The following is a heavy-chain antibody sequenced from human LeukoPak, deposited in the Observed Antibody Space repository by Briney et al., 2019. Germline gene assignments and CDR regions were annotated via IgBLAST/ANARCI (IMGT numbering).Heavy chain of an antibody. Sequence: GGSLRLSCAASGFTFDDYGMSWVRQAPGKGLEWVSSIYNDATTYYADSVQGRFTTSRDNSKNTLYLQMNSLRAEDTAIYYCAGRAELGRGFDYWGQGTLVTVSS. D-gene: IGHD7-27*01. CDR2: IYNDATT. J-gene: IGHJ4*02. CDR3: AGRAELGRGFDY. CDR1: GFTFDDYG. V-gene: IGHV3-66*01.